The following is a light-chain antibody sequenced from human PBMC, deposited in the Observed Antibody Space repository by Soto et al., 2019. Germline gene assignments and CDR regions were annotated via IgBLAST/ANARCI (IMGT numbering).Light chain of an antibody. Sequence: QPVLTQSPSASASLGASVKLTCTLSSGHSNFAIAWHQQQPEKGPRYLMKLNSDGSHSKGDGIPDRFSGSSTGAERYLTISSLQSEDEADCYCQTWGSGIPVFGGGTQLTVL. CDR3: QTWGSGIPV. CDR1: SGHSNFA. J-gene: IGLJ3*02. V-gene: IGLV4-69*02. CDR2: LNSDGSH.